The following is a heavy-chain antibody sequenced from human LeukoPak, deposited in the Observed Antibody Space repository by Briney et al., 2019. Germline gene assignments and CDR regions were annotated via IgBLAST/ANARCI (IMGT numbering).Heavy chain of an antibody. D-gene: IGHD5-12*01. J-gene: IGHJ4*02. Sequence: SETLSLTCTVSGGSISSYYWSWIRQPPGKGLEWIGYIYYSGSTNYNPSLKSRVTISVDTSKHQFSLKLSSVTAADTAVYYCARGIYSGYDYGYWGQGTLVTVSS. CDR3: ARGIYSGYDYGY. CDR2: IYYSGST. CDR1: GGSISSYY. V-gene: IGHV4-59*01.